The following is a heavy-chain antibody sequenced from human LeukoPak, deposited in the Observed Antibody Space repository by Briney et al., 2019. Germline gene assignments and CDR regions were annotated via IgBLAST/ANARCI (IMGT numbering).Heavy chain of an antibody. CDR2: ISGSGGST. V-gene: IGHV3-23*01. J-gene: IGHJ4*02. CDR1: GFTFSSYG. Sequence: QTGGSLRLSCAASGFTFSSYGMSWVRQAPGKGLEWVSAISGSGGSTYYADSVKGRFTISRDNSKNTLYLQMNSLRAEDTAVYYCAKYIRYFDWFRPTFDYWGQGTLVTVSS. CDR3: AKYIRYFDWFRPTFDY. D-gene: IGHD3-9*01.